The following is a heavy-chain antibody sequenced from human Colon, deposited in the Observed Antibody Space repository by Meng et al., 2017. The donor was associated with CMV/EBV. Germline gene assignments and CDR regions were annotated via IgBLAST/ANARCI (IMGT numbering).Heavy chain of an antibody. CDR3: AREGYSNFDY. CDR2: IGSDRSIK. Sequence: LSLTCAASGLTFNGYGLHWVRQAPGKGLDWVAFIGSDRSIKRYADSVKGRLTISRDNSKNTLWLHMDSLRPEDTALYYCAREGYSNFDYWGQGTLVTVSS. D-gene: IGHD4-11*01. CDR1: GLTFNGYG. V-gene: IGHV3-30*02. J-gene: IGHJ4*02.